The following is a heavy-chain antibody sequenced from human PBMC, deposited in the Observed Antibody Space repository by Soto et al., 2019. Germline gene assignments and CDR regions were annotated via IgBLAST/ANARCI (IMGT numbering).Heavy chain of an antibody. Sequence: QVQLVQSGAEVKKPGASVKVSCKASGYTFIDYYMHWVRQAPGQGLEWMGWINPHSGDTNYAQRFQGRVTMTRDTSINPAYMELSSLRSDDTAVYYCASASDTYGSPQGDYWGQGTLVTVSS. V-gene: IGHV1-2*02. D-gene: IGHD5-18*01. CDR2: INPHSGDT. CDR3: ASASDTYGSPQGDY. J-gene: IGHJ4*02. CDR1: GYTFIDYY.